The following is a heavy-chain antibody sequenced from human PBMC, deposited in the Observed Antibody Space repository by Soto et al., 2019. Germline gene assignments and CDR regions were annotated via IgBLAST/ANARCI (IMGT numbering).Heavy chain of an antibody. Sequence: PGGSLRLSCSASGFSFSYYAMHWVRQGPGQGLEYVAAISTEGGSAYYADSVKGRITVSRDNSKNTMYLQLINLRPDDTPVYHCAKTRIAVREPMGYYYGMDVWGQGTTVTVSS. D-gene: IGHD3-10*01. CDR1: GFSFSYYA. J-gene: IGHJ6*02. CDR3: AKTRIAVREPMGYYYGMDV. CDR2: ISTEGGSA. V-gene: IGHV3-64D*06.